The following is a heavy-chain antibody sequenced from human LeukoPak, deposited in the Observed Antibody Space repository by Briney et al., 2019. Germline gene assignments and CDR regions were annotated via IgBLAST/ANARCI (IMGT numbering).Heavy chain of an antibody. CDR1: GFTFSSYA. D-gene: IGHD3-10*01. CDR2: ISGSGGST. J-gene: IGHJ3*02. Sequence: PGGSLRLSCAASGFTFSSYAMSWVRQAPGKGLEWVSAISGSGGSTYYADSVKGRFTIPRDNTKNTLYLQMNSLRAEDTAVYYCAKDPLYYYAVALDAFDIWGQGTMVTVSS. V-gene: IGHV3-23*01. CDR3: AKDPLYYYAVALDAFDI.